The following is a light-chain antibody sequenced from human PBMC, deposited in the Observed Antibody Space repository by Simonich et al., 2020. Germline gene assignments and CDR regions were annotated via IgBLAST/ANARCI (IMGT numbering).Light chain of an antibody. J-gene: IGKJ3*01. V-gene: IGKV4-1*01. CDR1: QSVLYSSNNKNY. CDR3: MQSIQLPLT. Sequence: DIVMTQSPDSLAVSLGERATINCKSSQSVLYSSNNKNYLAWYQQKPGQPPKLLIYWASTRESGVPDRFSGSGSGTDFTLKISRVEAEDVGVYYCMQSIQLPLTFGPGTKVDIK. CDR2: WAS.